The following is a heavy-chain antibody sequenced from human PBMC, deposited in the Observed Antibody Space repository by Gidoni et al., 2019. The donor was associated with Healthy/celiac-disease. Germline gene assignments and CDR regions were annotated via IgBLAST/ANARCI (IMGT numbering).Heavy chain of an antibody. CDR1: GFTFSSYA. CDR3: ARDIGSNTPRYYFDY. D-gene: IGHD2-15*01. CDR2: MSYDGSNK. Sequence: QVQLVESGGGVVQPGRSLRLSCAASGFTFSSYAMHWVRQAPGKGLEWVAVMSYDGSNKYYADSVKGRFTISRDNSKNTLYLQMNSLRAEDTAVYYCARDIGSNTPRYYFDYWGQGTLVTVSS. V-gene: IGHV3-30*04. J-gene: IGHJ4*02.